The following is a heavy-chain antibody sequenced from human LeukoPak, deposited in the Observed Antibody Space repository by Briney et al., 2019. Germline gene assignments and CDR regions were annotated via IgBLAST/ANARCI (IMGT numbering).Heavy chain of an antibody. CDR3: AKYSSLPPYYYYGMDV. J-gene: IGHJ6*02. CDR2: ISYDGSNK. Sequence: GRSLRLSCAASGFTFSSYGMHWVRQAPGKGLEWVAVISYDGSNKYYADSVKGRFTISRDSSKNTLYLQMNSLRAEDTAVYYCAKYSSLPPYYYYGMDVWGQGTTVTVSS. D-gene: IGHD2-15*01. CDR1: GFTFSSYG. V-gene: IGHV3-30*18.